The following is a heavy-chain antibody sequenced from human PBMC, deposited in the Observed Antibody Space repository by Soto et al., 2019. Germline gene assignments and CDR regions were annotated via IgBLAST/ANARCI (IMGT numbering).Heavy chain of an antibody. CDR3: AREDDYGAHSYYYYGMDV. V-gene: IGHV3-48*02. J-gene: IGHJ6*02. CDR2: ISSSSSTI. CDR1: GFTFSSYS. D-gene: IGHD4-17*01. Sequence: PGGSLRLSCAASGFTFSSYSMNWVRQAPGKGLEWVSYISSSSSTIYYADSVKGRFTISRDNAKNSLYLQMNSLRDEDTAVYYCAREDDYGAHSYYYYGMDVWGQGTTVTVSS.